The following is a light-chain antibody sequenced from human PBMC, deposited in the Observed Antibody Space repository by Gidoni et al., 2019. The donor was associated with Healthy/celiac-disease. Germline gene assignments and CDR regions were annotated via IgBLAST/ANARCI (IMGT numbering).Light chain of an antibody. CDR3: QQSYSTPPS. V-gene: IGKV1-39*01. CDR1: QSISSY. Sequence: DIQMTQSPSSLSASVGDRVTITCRASQSISSYLNWYQQKPGKAPKLLIYAASSWQSGVPSRCSGSGSGTDFTLTISSLQPEDFATYYCQQSYSTPPSFGQGTKLEIK. J-gene: IGKJ2*03. CDR2: AAS.